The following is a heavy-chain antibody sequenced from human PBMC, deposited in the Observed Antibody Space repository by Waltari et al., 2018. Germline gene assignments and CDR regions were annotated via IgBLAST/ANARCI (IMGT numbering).Heavy chain of an antibody. D-gene: IGHD2-15*01. CDR1: GGSFSGYY. J-gene: IGHJ6*03. V-gene: IGHV4-34*01. CDR2: INHSGST. Sequence: QVQLQQWGAGLLKPSETLSLTCAVYGGSFSGYYWSWIRQPPGKGLEWIGEINHSGSTNYNPSLKSRVTISVDTSKNPFSLKLSSVTAADTAVYYCARGPARYYYYYYMDVWGKGTTVTISS. CDR3: ARGPARYYYYYYMDV.